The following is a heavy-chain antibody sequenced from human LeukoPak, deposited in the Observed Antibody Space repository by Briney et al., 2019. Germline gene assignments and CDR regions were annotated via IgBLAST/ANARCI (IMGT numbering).Heavy chain of an antibody. D-gene: IGHD3-22*01. CDR1: GGSISSYY. CDR3: ARSRRDYYYDSSGYYLGY. V-gene: IGHV4-59*01. CDR2: IYYSGST. J-gene: IGHJ4*02. Sequence: PSGTLSLTCTVSGGSISSYYWSWIRQPPGKGLEWIGYIYYSGSTNYNPSLKSRVTISVDTSKNQFSLKLSSVTAADTAVYYCARSRRDYYYDSSGYYLGYWGQGTLVTVSS.